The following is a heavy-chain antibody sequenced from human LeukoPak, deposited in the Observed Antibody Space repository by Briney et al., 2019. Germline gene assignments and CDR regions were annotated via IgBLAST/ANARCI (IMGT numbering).Heavy chain of an antibody. CDR1: GFTFSSYG. D-gene: IGHD3-22*01. CDR3: AKNSMIVVVSESLDY. CDR2: ISGTGGST. V-gene: IGHV3-23*01. Sequence: PGGSLRLSCAASGFTFSSYGMSWVRQAPGKGLEWVSSISGTGGSTYYADSVKGRFTISRDNSKITLYLQMNSLRAEDTAVYYCAKNSMIVVVSESLDYWGQGTLVTVSS. J-gene: IGHJ4*02.